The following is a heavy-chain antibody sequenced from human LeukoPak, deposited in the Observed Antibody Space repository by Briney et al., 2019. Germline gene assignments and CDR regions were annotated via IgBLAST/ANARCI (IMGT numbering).Heavy chain of an antibody. J-gene: IGHJ5*02. CDR3: ARLDCSSTSCYTGVNWFDP. CDR1: GYSFTSYW. V-gene: IGHV5-51*01. D-gene: IGHD2-2*02. CDR2: IYPGDSDT. Sequence: GESLKISCQGSGYSFTSYWIGWVRQMPGKGLEGMGIIYPGDSDTRYSPSFQGQVTLSADQPISTAYLQWSSLKASDTAMYYCARLDCSSTSCYTGVNWFDPWGQGTLVTVSS.